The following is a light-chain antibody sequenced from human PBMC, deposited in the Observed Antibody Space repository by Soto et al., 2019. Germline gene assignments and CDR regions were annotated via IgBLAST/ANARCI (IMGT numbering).Light chain of an antibody. J-gene: IGKJ4*01. CDR3: QHYASSPLT. V-gene: IGKV3-20*01. CDR1: QSVRSNY. CDR2: GPY. Sequence: EIVLTQSPGTLSLSSGERATLSCRASQSVRSNYLACYQQKPGQAPRLLIYGPYSRATGIPDRFGGSGSGTDFTLTISRLEPEDFAVYYCQHYASSPLTFGGGTKVEIK.